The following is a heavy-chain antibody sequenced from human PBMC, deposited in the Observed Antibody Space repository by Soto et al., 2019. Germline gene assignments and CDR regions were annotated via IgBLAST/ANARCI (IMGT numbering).Heavy chain of an antibody. CDR1: GFKFINFG. Sequence: ASVKVSCKASGFKFINFGVSWVRQAPGQGLEWVGWINSYNGNTNYAQKFQGRVTMTTDTSSSTAYMELRGLTSDDTAVYYCARDMGATGGFLFDIWGQGTMVTVSS. J-gene: IGHJ3*02. V-gene: IGHV1-18*01. CDR3: ARDMGATGGFLFDI. CDR2: INSYNGNT. D-gene: IGHD1-26*01.